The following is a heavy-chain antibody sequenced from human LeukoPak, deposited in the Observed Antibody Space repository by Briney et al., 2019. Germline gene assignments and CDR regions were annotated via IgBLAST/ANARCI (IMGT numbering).Heavy chain of an antibody. D-gene: IGHD4-11*01. V-gene: IGHV3-48*04. J-gene: IGHJ3*02. CDR1: GFTFSSYS. Sequence: LPGGSLRLSCAASGFTFSSYSMNWVRQAPGKGLEWVSYISSSSSTIYYADSVKGRFTISRDNAKNSLYLQMNSLRAEDTAVYYCARRDYIGAFDIWGQGTMVTVSS. CDR3: ARRDYIGAFDI. CDR2: ISSSSSTI.